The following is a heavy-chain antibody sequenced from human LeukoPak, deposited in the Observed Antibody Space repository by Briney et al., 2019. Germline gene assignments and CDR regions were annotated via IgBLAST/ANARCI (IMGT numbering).Heavy chain of an antibody. CDR2: ISHIGST. J-gene: IGHJ3*02. Sequence: SETLSLTCTVSGASITGHCLTWIRQPPGNGLEWIGYISHIGSTNYNPSLKSRVTISVDTSKNQFSLKLTSVTAADTALYYCARDRISINALDMWGQGTIVTVSS. CDR1: GASITGHC. CDR3: ARDRISINALDM. V-gene: IGHV4-59*11. D-gene: IGHD1-14*01.